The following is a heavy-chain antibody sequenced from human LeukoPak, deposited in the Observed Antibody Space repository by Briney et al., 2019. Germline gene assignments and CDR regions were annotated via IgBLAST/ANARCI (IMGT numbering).Heavy chain of an antibody. CDR2: IYYSGST. J-gene: IGHJ4*02. V-gene: IGHV4-31*03. CDR1: GGSISSGGYY. CDR3: ARHLNPRDAYKPFDY. Sequence: SETLSLTCTVSGGSISSGGYYWSWIRQHPGKGLEWIGYIYYSGSTYYNPPLKSRVTISVDTSKNQFSLKLSSVTAADTAMYYCARHLNPRDAYKPFDYWGQGTLVTVSS. D-gene: IGHD5-24*01.